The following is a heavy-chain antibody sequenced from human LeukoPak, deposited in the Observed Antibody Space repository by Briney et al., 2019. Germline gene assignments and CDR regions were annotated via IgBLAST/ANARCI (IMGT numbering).Heavy chain of an antibody. J-gene: IGHJ4*02. Sequence: ASVKVSCKASGYTFTSYGISWVRQAPGQGLEWVGWISAYNGNTNYAQKLQGRVTMTTDTSTSTAYMELRSLRSDDTAVYYCARKYCSSTSCSLYYFDYWXQGTLVTVSS. CDR2: ISAYNGNT. D-gene: IGHD2-2*01. V-gene: IGHV1-18*01. CDR1: GYTFTSYG. CDR3: ARKYCSSTSCSLYYFDY.